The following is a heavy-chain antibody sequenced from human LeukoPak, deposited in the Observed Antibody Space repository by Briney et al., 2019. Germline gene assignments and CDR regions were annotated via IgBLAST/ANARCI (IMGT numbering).Heavy chain of an antibody. CDR3: ARLEIVGAPDFDY. J-gene: IGHJ4*02. Sequence: GGSLRLSCAASGFTVSNNYMSWVRQAPGKGLEWVANIKQDGSEKYYVDSVKGRFTISRDNAKNSLYLQMNSLRAEDTAVYYCARLEIVGAPDFDYWGQGTLVTVSS. CDR1: GFTVSNNY. D-gene: IGHD1-26*01. V-gene: IGHV3-7*01. CDR2: IKQDGSEK.